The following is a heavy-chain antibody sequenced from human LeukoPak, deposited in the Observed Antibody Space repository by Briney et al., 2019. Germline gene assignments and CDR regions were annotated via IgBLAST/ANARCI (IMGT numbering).Heavy chain of an antibody. D-gene: IGHD3-10*01. CDR2: IKEDGREK. Sequence: RPGGSLRLSCATSGSTFSSSWMSWVRQAPGKGLECVANIKEDGREKYYVDSVKGRFTISRDNAKNSLYLQMSSLRAEDTAVYYCARGGRPDYWGQGTLVTVSS. V-gene: IGHV3-7*01. CDR3: ARGGRPDY. J-gene: IGHJ4*02. CDR1: GSTFSSSW.